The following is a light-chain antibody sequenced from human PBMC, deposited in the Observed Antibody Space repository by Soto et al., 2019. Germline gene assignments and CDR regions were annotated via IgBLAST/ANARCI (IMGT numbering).Light chain of an antibody. CDR3: VSFGGSNV. Sequence: QSVLTQPASVSGSPGQSITISCTGTSSDVGAYNYVSWYQQHPGKAPKLMIYEVSKRPSGVPDRFSGSKSGNTASLTVSGLQAEDEADYYCVSFGGSNVFGTGTKVTVL. CDR1: SSDVGAYNY. J-gene: IGLJ1*01. CDR2: EVS. V-gene: IGLV2-8*01.